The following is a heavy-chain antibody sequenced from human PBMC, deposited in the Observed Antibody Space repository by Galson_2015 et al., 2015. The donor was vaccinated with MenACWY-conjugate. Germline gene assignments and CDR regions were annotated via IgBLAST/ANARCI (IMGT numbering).Heavy chain of an antibody. CDR3: ARDLGFYCSRNDCYSPY. CDR2: IKQDGSEK. Sequence: SLRLSSAASGFIFNNYWMSWVRQVPGKGPEWVANIKQDGSEKYYVDSVRGRFTISRDNAKNSLYLQMNSLRAEDTAVYYCARDLGFYCSRNDCYSPYWGQGTLVTVSS. CDR1: GFIFNNYW. J-gene: IGHJ4*02. V-gene: IGHV3-7*03. D-gene: IGHD2-2*01.